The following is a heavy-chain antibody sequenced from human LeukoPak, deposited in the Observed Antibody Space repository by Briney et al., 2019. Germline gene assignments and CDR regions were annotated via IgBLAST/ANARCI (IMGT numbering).Heavy chain of an antibody. CDR1: GFTFNNYW. Sequence: GGSLRLSCAASGFTFNNYWMSWVRQVPGKGLQWVANIKQDGSAKFYVDSVKGRFTISRDNTKNSLYLRMNSLRVEDTAVYYCARGDFSDYGDYVDAFDIWGQGTMVTASS. D-gene: IGHD4-17*01. V-gene: IGHV3-7*01. CDR2: IKQDGSAK. J-gene: IGHJ3*02. CDR3: ARGDFSDYGDYVDAFDI.